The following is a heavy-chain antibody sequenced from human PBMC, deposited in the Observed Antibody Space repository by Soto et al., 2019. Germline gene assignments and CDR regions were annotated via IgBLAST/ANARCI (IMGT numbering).Heavy chain of an antibody. CDR1: GHSISSGFYY. J-gene: IGHJ4*02. Sequence: SETLSLTCAVSGHSISSGFYYWGWVRQPPGKGLEWIGSIYHTESTYYNPSLKSRVTMSVDTSKNQLSLKLSSMTAADTAVYFCARYGYSYSARLFDYWGQGTRVTVSS. D-gene: IGHD5-18*01. CDR2: IYHTEST. CDR3: ARYGYSYSARLFDY. V-gene: IGHV4-38-2*01.